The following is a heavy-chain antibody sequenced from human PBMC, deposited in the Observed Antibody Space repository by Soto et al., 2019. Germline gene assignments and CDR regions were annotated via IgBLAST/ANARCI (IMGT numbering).Heavy chain of an antibody. Sequence: QVQLVESGGGVVQPGRSLRLSCAASGFTFSSCAMHWVRQAPGKGLEWVALISYDGSNKYYADSVKGRFTISRDNSKNSLYRQLNSLGAEDTAGYYCARDKRQLRLLEWSYCFDYWGQGTLVTVPS. CDR1: GFTFSSCA. CDR2: ISYDGSNK. J-gene: IGHJ4*02. D-gene: IGHD3-3*01. CDR3: ARDKRQLRLLEWSYCFDY. V-gene: IGHV3-30-3*01.